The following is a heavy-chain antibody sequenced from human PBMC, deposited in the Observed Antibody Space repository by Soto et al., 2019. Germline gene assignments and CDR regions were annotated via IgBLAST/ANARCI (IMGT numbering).Heavy chain of an antibody. V-gene: IGHV1-18*04. D-gene: IGHD5-12*01. CDR1: GYTFINYG. CDR3: AGHTLGGPVVGTIHFDS. CDR2: INVYNAYI. J-gene: IGHJ4*02. Sequence: QVQLVQSGAEVKKPGASVKVSCKASGYTFINYGISWVRQAPGQGLEWMGWINVYNAYINYAQKFQGRVTMTTDPSTSTAYMELRSLRSDDTAVYYFAGHTLGGPVVGTIHFDSWGQGTLVTVSS.